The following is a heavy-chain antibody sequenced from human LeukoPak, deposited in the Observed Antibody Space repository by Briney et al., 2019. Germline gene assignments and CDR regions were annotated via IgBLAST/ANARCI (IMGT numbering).Heavy chain of an antibody. Sequence: PGGSLRLSCAASGFPFSNDWMSWVRQAPGKGLEWVCGINGNGDGGTTEYAAPVKARFTISRDDSENTFHLQMNSLKTEDTAVYYCTTEASLRLNSLIDYWGQGTLVTVSS. CDR3: TTEASLRLNSLIDY. V-gene: IGHV3-15*01. J-gene: IGHJ4*02. CDR2: INGNGDGGTT. CDR1: GFPFSNDW. D-gene: IGHD6-25*01.